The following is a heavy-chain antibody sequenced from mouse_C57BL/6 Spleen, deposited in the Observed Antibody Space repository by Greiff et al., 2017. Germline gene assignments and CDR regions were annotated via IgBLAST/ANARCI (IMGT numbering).Heavy chain of an antibody. CDR2: INPNNGGT. D-gene: IGHD2-10*01. J-gene: IGHJ4*01. Sequence: VQLQQSGPELVKPGASVKISCKASGYTFTDYYMNWVKQSHGKSLEWIGDINPNNGGTSYNQKFKGKATLTVDKSSSTAYMELRSLTSEDSAVYDCGSTLPADAMERWGRGTSGTDAS. CDR1: GYTFTDYY. V-gene: IGHV1-26*01. CDR3: GSTLPADAMER.